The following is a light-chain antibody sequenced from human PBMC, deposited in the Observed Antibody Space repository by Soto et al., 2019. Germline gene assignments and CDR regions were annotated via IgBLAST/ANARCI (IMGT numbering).Light chain of an antibody. J-gene: IGKJ1*01. CDR3: QQSHSSPRT. CDR1: QSVSLTA. V-gene: IGKV3-20*01. Sequence: EIVLTQSPGTLSLSPGERATLYCTASQSVSLTALAWYQHRPGQAPRLLIYGASFRATGIPERFRGSGAGPDFTLTISRLEPEDSAVYYCQQSHSSPRTFGQGTTV. CDR2: GAS.